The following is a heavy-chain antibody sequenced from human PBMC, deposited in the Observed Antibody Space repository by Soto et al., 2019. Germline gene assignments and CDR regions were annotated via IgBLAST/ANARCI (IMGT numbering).Heavy chain of an antibody. J-gene: IGHJ6*02. Sequence: EVQLVESGGGLVQPGGSLRLSCAASGFTFSSYSMNWVRQAPGKGLEWVSYISSSSSTIYYADSVKGRFTISRDNAKNSLHLQMNRLSAEDTAVYYGASYSTMYGSGSYGMDVWGQGTTVTVSS. D-gene: IGHD3-10*01. CDR3: ASYSTMYGSGSYGMDV. CDR1: GFTFSSYS. CDR2: ISSSSSTI. V-gene: IGHV3-48*01.